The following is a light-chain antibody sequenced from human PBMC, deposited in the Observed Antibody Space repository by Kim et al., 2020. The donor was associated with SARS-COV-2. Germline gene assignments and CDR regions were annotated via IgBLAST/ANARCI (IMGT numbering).Light chain of an antibody. CDR2: VAS. Sequence: GDRVTITCRASQDIGDFLAWYQHKPGKVPKLLIYVASTLQSGVPSRFSGSGSGTYFTLTISSLQPEDVATYYCQRYNSVPLTFGGGTKLEI. CDR1: QDIGDF. J-gene: IGKJ4*01. V-gene: IGKV1-27*01. CDR3: QRYNSVPLT.